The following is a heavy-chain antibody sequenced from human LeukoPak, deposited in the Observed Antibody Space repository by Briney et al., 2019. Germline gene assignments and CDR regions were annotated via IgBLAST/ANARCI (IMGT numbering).Heavy chain of an antibody. CDR1: GFTFSSYA. V-gene: IGHV3-7*01. Sequence: GGSLRLSCAASGFTFSSYAMSWVRQAPGKGLEWVANIKQDGSEKYYVDSVKGRFTISRDNAKNSLYLQMNSLRAEDTAVYYCARDLFQYGIDVWGQGTTVTVSS. J-gene: IGHJ6*02. CDR3: ARDLFQYGIDV. CDR2: IKQDGSEK.